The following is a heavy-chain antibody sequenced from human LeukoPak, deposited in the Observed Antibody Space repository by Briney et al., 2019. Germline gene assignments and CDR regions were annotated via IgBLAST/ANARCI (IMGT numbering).Heavy chain of an antibody. D-gene: IGHD6-19*01. CDR1: GFTFSKYA. CDR3: VKYSSGWYYDY. V-gene: IGHV3-64D*09. Sequence: GGSLRLSCSASGFTFSKYAMHWVRQAPGKGLEYVSAINDNGRSTYYADSVKGRFSISRDNSKNTLYLQMSSMRTEDTAVYYCVKYSSGWYYDYWGQGTLVTVSS. CDR2: INDNGRST. J-gene: IGHJ4*02.